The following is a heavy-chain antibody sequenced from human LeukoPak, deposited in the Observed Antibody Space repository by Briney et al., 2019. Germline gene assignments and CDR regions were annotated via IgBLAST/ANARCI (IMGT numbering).Heavy chain of an antibody. D-gene: IGHD4-23*01. J-gene: IGHJ4*02. CDR3: ANLLRWEPY. V-gene: IGHV3-30*04. Sequence: GRSLRLSCAASGFTFSSYAMHWVRQASGKGLEWVAVISYDGSNKYYADSVKGRFTISRDNSKNTLYLQMNSLRAEDTAVYYCANLLRWEPYWGQGTLVTVSS. CDR2: ISYDGSNK. CDR1: GFTFSSYA.